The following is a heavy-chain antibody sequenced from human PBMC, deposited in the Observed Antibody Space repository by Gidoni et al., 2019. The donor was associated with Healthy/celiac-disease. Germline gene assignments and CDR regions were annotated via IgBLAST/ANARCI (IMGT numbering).Heavy chain of an antibody. CDR3: ARELPPYYYYGMDV. V-gene: IGHV3-7*01. J-gene: IGHJ6*02. CDR1: GFTFSSYW. CDR2: IKQDGSEK. D-gene: IGHD1-26*01. Sequence: EVQLVESGGGLVQPGGSLRLSCAASGFTFSSYWMSWVRQAPGKGLEWVANIKQDGSEKYYVDSVKGRFTISRDNAKNSLYLQMNSLRVEDTAVYYCARELPPYYYYGMDVWGQGTTVTVSS.